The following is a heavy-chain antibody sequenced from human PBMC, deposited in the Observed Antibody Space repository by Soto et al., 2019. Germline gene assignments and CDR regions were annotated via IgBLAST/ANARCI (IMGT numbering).Heavy chain of an antibody. CDR3: ARAKYYYDSHTGGWFDP. V-gene: IGHV3-23*01. J-gene: IGHJ5*02. D-gene: IGHD3-22*01. Sequence: GWSLRLSCAASGFTFSSYAMSWVRQAPGKGLEWVSFISGSGGSTYYADSVKGRFTISRDNSKNTLYLQMNSLRAEDTAVYYCARAKYYYDSHTGGWFDPWGQGTMGTVSS. CDR1: GFTFSSYA. CDR2: ISGSGGST.